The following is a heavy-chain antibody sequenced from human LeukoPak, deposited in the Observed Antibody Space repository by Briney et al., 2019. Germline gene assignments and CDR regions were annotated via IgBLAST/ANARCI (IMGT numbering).Heavy chain of an antibody. CDR3: AKLVVVRGYFDY. CDR2: ISGSGGST. CDR1: GFTFRSYA. D-gene: IGHD3-22*01. V-gene: IGHV3-23*01. J-gene: IGHJ4*02. Sequence: PGGSLRLSCAASGFTFRSYAMSWVRQAPGKGLEWVSAISGSGGSTYYADSVKGRFTISRDNSKNTLYLQMNSLRAEDTAVYHCAKLVVVRGYFDYWGQGTLVTVSS.